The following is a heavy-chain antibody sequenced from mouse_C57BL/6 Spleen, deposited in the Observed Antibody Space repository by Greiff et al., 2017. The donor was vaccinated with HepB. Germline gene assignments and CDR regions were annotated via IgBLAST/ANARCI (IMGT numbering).Heavy chain of an antibody. CDR3: ARALYDYDPWFAY. D-gene: IGHD2-4*01. V-gene: IGHV1-26*01. Sequence: VQLQQSGPELVKPGASVKISCKASGYTFTDYYMNWVKQSHGKSLEWIGDINPNNGGTSYNQKFKGKATLTVDKSSSTAYMELRSLTSEDSAVYYCARALYDYDPWFAYWGQGTLVTVSA. CDR2: INPNNGGT. J-gene: IGHJ3*01. CDR1: GYTFTDYY.